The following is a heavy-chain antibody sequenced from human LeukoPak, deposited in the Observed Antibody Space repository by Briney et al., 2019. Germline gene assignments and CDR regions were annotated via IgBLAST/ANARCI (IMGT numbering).Heavy chain of an antibody. CDR1: GGSISSGGYY. D-gene: IGHD1-26*01. CDR3: ARGGDSGSYVFDY. J-gene: IGHJ4*02. CDR2: IYYSGST. Sequence: SETLSLTCTVSGGSISSGGYYWSWIRQHPGKGLEWIGYIYYSGSTYYNPSLKSRVTTSVDTSKNQFSLKLSSVTAADTAVHYCARGGDSGSYVFDYWGQGTLVTVSS. V-gene: IGHV4-31*03.